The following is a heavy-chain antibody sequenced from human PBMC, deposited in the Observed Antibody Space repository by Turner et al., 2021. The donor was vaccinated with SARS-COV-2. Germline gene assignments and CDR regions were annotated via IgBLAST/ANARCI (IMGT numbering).Heavy chain of an antibody. CDR3: ARLDYDFWSGYYTGWFDP. V-gene: IGHV4-39*01. D-gene: IGHD3-3*01. Sequence: QLQLQESGPGLVKPSETRSLTCTVPGGPISSSRYYWGWTRQPPGKGLEWIGSMYYSGSTYYNPSLKSRVTISVDTSKNQFSLKLSSVTAADTAVYYCARLDYDFWSGYYTGWFDPWGQGTLVTVSS. CDR2: MYYSGST. CDR1: GGPISSSRYY. J-gene: IGHJ5*02.